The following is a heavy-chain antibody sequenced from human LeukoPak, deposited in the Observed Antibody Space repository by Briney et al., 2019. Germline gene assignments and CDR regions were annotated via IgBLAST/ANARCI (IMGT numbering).Heavy chain of an antibody. Sequence: SETLSLTCTVSGGSISSYYWSWIRQPPGKGLEWIGYIYYSGSTNYNPSLKSRVTISVDTSKNQFSLKLSSVTAADTAVYYCAREVSAYYYGSGSYYIPLYFDYWGQGTLVTVSS. CDR1: GGSISSYY. CDR3: AREVSAYYYGSGSYYIPLYFDY. V-gene: IGHV4-59*12. J-gene: IGHJ4*02. D-gene: IGHD3-10*01. CDR2: IYYSGST.